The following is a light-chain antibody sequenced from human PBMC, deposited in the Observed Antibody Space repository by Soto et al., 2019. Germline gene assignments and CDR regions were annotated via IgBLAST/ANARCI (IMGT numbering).Light chain of an antibody. J-gene: IGKJ2*01. Sequence: DIQMTQSTSTLSASVGDRVAITCRASQSVSVWLAWYQQKPGKVPKLLIYQASNLEDGVPSRFIGSGSVTEFTLTISSLQHDDSATYYCQHYNDYSYTFGPGTNLEIK. CDR3: QHYNDYSYT. CDR1: QSVSVW. V-gene: IGKV1-5*03. CDR2: QAS.